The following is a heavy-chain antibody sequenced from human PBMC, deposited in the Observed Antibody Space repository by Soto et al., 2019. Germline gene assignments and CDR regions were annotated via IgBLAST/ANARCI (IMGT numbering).Heavy chain of an antibody. V-gene: IGHV4-4*02. J-gene: IGHJ6*02. CDR1: GGSISSSNW. CDR3: ATQYYYGSGSYGMDV. CDR2: IYHSGST. Sequence: SETLSLTCAVSGGSISSSNWWSWVRQPPGKGLEWIGEIYHSGSTNYNPSLKSRVTISVDKSKNQFSLKLSSVTAADTAVYYCATQYYYGSGSYGMDVWGQGTTVTVSS. D-gene: IGHD3-10*01.